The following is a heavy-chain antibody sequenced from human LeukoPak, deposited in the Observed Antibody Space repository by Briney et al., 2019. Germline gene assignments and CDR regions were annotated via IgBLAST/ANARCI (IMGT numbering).Heavy chain of an antibody. Sequence: SETLSLTCAVSGVSISSSNWWSWVRQPPGKGLEWIGEIYHSGSTNYNPSLKSRVTISVDKSKNQFSLKLSSVTAADTAVYYCARIYYDSSGYGLDWGQGTLVTVSS. CDR3: ARIYYDSSGYGLD. V-gene: IGHV4-4*02. J-gene: IGHJ4*02. CDR1: GVSISSSNW. D-gene: IGHD3-22*01. CDR2: IYHSGST.